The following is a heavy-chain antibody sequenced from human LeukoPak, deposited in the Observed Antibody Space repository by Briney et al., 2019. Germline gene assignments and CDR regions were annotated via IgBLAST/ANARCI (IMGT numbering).Heavy chain of an antibody. CDR3: ARHTPLGRRTPYYYGSGIDY. V-gene: IGHV4-4*02. J-gene: IGHJ4*02. CDR1: GGSISSSNW. Sequence: SGTLSLTCAVSGGSISSSNWWSWVRQPPGKGLEWIGEINHSGSTNYNPSLKSRVTISVDTSKNQFSLKLSSVTAADTAVYYCARHTPLGRRTPYYYGSGIDYWGQGTLVTVSS. CDR2: INHSGST. D-gene: IGHD3-10*01.